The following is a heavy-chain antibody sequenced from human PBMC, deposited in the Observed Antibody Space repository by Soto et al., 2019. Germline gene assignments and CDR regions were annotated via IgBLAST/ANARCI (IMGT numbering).Heavy chain of an antibody. D-gene: IGHD2-15*01. CDR1: VFTFSDSY. Sequence: SLRLSCSASVFTFSDSYMSWIRQAPGKGLEWVSYISSSGSTIYYADSVKGRFTISRDNAKNSLYLQMNSLRAEDTAVYYCARGGRDIVVVVAAYWGQGTLVTVSS. V-gene: IGHV3-11*01. CDR2: ISSSGSTI. CDR3: ARGGRDIVVVVAAY. J-gene: IGHJ4*02.